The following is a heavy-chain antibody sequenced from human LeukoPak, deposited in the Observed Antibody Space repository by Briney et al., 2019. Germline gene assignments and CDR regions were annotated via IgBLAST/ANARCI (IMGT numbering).Heavy chain of an antibody. V-gene: IGHV1-24*01. J-gene: IGHJ4*02. CDR2: FDPEDGET. D-gene: IGHD3-3*01. Sequence: GASVKVSCKVSGYTLTELSMHWVRQAPGKGLEWMGGFDPEDGETIYAQKFQGRVTMTEDTSTDTAYMELSSLRSEDTAVYYCATQVLRFLEWLPAGWGQGTLVTVSS. CDR3: ATQVLRFLEWLPAG. CDR1: GYTLTELS.